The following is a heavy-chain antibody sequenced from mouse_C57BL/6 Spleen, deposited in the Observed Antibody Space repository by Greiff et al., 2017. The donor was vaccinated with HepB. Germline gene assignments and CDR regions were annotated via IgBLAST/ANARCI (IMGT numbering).Heavy chain of an antibody. Sequence: QVQLKESGPELVKPGASVKLSCKASGYTFTSYDINWVKQRPGQGLEWIGWIYPRDGSTKYNEKFKGKATLTVDTSSSTAYMELHSLTSEDSAVYFCASSLYYYGSSSWFAYWGQGTLVTVSA. D-gene: IGHD1-1*01. J-gene: IGHJ3*01. CDR3: ASSLYYYGSSSWFAY. V-gene: IGHV1-85*01. CDR1: GYTFTSYD. CDR2: IYPRDGST.